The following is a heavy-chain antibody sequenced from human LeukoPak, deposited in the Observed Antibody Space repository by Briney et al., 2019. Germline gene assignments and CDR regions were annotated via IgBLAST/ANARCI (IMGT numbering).Heavy chain of an antibody. CDR1: GFTFDDYG. V-gene: IGHV3-20*04. CDR3: ATVWFGELSGWFDP. Sequence: GGSLGLSCAASGFTFDDYGMSWVRQAPGKGLEWVSGINWNGGITGYADSVKGRFTISRDNAKNSLYLQMNSLRAEDTALYYCATVWFGELSGWFDPWGQGTLVTVSS. D-gene: IGHD3-10*01. CDR2: INWNGGIT. J-gene: IGHJ5*02.